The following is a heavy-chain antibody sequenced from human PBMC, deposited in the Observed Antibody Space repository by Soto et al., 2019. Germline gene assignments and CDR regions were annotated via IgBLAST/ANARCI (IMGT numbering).Heavy chain of an antibody. J-gene: IGHJ3*02. D-gene: IGHD3-10*01. V-gene: IGHV3-7*01. CDR3: ARDRLTMVRGVLGAFDI. CDR1: GFTFSSYW. Sequence: GGSLRLSCAASGFTFSSYWMSWVRQAPGKGLEWVANIKQDGSEKYYVDSVKGRFTISRDNAKNSLYLQMNSLRAEDTAVYYCARDRLTMVRGVLGAFDIWGQGTMVTVSS. CDR2: IKQDGSEK.